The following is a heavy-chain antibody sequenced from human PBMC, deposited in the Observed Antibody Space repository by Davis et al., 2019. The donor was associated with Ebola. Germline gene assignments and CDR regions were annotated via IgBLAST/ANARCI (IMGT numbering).Heavy chain of an antibody. J-gene: IGHJ6*02. CDR1: GGSFSGYY. CDR3: ARESIVDGDYYYGMDV. CDR2: INHSGST. V-gene: IGHV4-34*01. D-gene: IGHD2/OR15-2a*01. Sequence: PGGSLRLSCAVYGGSFSGYYWSWIRQPPGKGLEWIGEINHSGSTNYNPSLKSRVTISVDTSKNQFSLKLSSVTAADTAVYYCARESIVDGDYYYGMDVWGQGTTVTVSS.